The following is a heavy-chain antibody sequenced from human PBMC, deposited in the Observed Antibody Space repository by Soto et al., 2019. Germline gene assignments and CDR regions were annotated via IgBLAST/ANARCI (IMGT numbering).Heavy chain of an antibody. CDR3: ARTVTTTLPDAAFAI. CDR2: INHSGST. J-gene: IGHJ3*02. D-gene: IGHD3-3*01. Sequence: SETLSLTCAVYGGSFSGYYWSWIRQPPGKGLEWIGEINHSGSTNYNPSLKSRVTISVETSKTQFSLKLSSVTAADTAVYYCARTVTTTLPDAAFAIWRQGTMVTVSS. CDR1: GGSFSGYY. V-gene: IGHV4-34*01.